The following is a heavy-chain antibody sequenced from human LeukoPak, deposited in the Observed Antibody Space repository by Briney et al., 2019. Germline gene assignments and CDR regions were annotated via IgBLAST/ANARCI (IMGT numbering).Heavy chain of an antibody. CDR2: IYYSGST. CDR3: ARSPVAGTGAEYFQH. V-gene: IGHV4-59*01. D-gene: IGHD6-19*01. Sequence: PSETLSLTCTVSGGSISSYYWSWIRQPPGKGLEWIGYIYYSGSTNYNPSLKSRVTISVDTSKNQFSLKLSSVTAADTAVYYCARSPVAGTGAEYFQHWGQGTLVTVSS. J-gene: IGHJ1*01. CDR1: GGSISSYY.